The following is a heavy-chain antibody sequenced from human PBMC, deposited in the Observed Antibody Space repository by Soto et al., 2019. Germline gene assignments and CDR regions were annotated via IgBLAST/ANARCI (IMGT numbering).Heavy chain of an antibody. V-gene: IGHV1-69*01. CDR2: IIPIFGTA. Sequence: QVRLVQSGAEVKKPGSSVKVSCKASGGTFSSYAISWVRQAPGQGLEWMGGIIPIFGTANYAQKFQGRVTIPAAESTSTAYMELSSLSSEDTAVYYCARDLGFIAARPFYYYCGMDVWGQGTTVTVSS. D-gene: IGHD6-6*01. CDR1: GGTFSSYA. J-gene: IGHJ6*02. CDR3: ARDLGFIAARPFYYYCGMDV.